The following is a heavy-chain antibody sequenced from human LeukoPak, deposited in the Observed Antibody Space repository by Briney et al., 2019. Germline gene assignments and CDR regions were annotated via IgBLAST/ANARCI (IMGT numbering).Heavy chain of an antibody. CDR2: IAHDGSNK. CDR3: ARDSTYYYDSSGYPQFDY. J-gene: IGHJ4*02. CDR1: GFTFSNYV. D-gene: IGHD3-22*01. Sequence: GGSLRLSCAASGFTFSNYVMQWVRQAPGKGLEWVALIAHDGSNKYYADSVKGRFTISRDNSKNTLYLQMNSLRAEDTAVYYCARDSTYYYDSSGYPQFDYWGQGTLVTVSS. V-gene: IGHV3-30*03.